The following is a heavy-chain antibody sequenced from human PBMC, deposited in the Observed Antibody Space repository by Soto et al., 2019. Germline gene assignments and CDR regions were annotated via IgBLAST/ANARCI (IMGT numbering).Heavy chain of an antibody. J-gene: IGHJ6*02. V-gene: IGHV5-51*01. CDR2: IYPGDSDT. CDR3: ARRVGYCISTSCVDYHGMDV. Sequence: GESLKISCKGSGYSFTSYWIGWVRQMPGKGLEWMGIIYPGDSDTRYSPSFQGQVTISADKSISTAYLQWSSLKASDTAMYYCARRVGYCISTSCVDYHGMDVWGQGTTVTVSS. D-gene: IGHD2-2*01. CDR1: GYSFTSYW.